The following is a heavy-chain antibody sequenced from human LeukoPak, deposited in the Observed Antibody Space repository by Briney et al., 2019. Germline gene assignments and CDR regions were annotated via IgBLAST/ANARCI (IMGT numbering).Heavy chain of an antibody. V-gene: IGHV1-2*02. J-gene: IGHJ5*02. CDR3: ARDTGWELLDWFDP. Sequence: EASVKVSCKASGYTFTSYYMHWVRQAPGQGLEWMGWINPNSGGTNYAQKFQGRVTMTRDTSISTAYMELSRLRSDDTAVYYCARDTGWELLDWFDPWGQGTLVTVSS. CDR2: INPNSGGT. D-gene: IGHD1-26*01. CDR1: GYTFTSYY.